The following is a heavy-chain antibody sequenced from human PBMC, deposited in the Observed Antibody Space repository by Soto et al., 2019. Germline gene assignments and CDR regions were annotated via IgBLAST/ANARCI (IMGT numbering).Heavy chain of an antibody. D-gene: IGHD5-12*01. J-gene: IGHJ5*02. CDR1: GGSISSSSYY. V-gene: IGHV4-39*01. Sequence: SSETLSLTCTVSGGSISSSSYYWGWIRQPPGKGLEWIGSIYYSGSTYYNPSLKSRVTISVDTSKNQFSLKLSSVTAADTAVYYCARRTSGYDFRFSWFDPWGQGTLVTVSS. CDR2: IYYSGST. CDR3: ARRTSGYDFRFSWFDP.